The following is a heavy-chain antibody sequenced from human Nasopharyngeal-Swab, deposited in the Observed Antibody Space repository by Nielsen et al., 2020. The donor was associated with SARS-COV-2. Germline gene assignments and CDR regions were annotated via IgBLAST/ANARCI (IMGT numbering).Heavy chain of an antibody. Sequence: ASVKVSCKASGYTFTTYDINWLRHATGQGLEWRGWMTPNNGAKDYAQTFQGRVTLTWDTSISTAYMELSSLRSEDTAVYYCTRGVPDFGYWGQVTLVTVSS. CDR2: MTPNNGAK. CDR1: GYTFTTYD. J-gene: IGHJ4*02. CDR3: TRGVPDFGY. V-gene: IGHV1-8*01.